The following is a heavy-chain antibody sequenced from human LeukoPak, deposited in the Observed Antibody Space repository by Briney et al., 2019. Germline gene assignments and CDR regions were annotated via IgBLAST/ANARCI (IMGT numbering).Heavy chain of an antibody. J-gene: IGHJ4*02. CDR3: ARSSGYSYGDFDY. CDR2: THHSGAT. Sequence: SETLSLTCSVSGVSITSNYWSWIRQPPGEGLEWLGYTHHSGATSYNPSLKSRSTMSLDTSNNQFSLKLSSVTAADTAVYYCARSSGYSYGDFDYWGQGNLVTVSS. CDR1: GVSITSNY. V-gene: IGHV4-59*01. D-gene: IGHD5-18*01.